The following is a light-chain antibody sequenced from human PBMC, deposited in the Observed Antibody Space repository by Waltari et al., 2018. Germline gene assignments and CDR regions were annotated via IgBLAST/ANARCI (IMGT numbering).Light chain of an antibody. V-gene: IGLV1-44*01. CDR1: NDNVRSYA. J-gene: IGLJ3*02. CDR2: GNS. CDR3: STWDYSLGGWV. Sequence: QSALTQEASVSGTVGQKVTLSCSGNNDNVRSYAVGWYQQISHGAPKAVMFGNSLPSGLPDRFSGSKSGATASLTISGLQPEDEANYYCSTWDYSLGGWVFGGGTKLTVL.